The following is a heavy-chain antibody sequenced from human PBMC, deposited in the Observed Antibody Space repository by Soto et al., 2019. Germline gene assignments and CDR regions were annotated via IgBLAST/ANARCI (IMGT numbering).Heavy chain of an antibody. D-gene: IGHD3-3*01. Sequence: RASVKVSCKASGFTFTSSAVQWVRQARGQRLEWIGWIVVGSGNTNYAQKFQERVTITRDMSTSTAYMELSSLRSEDTAVYYCAADGLHYDFWSHFDYWRQGTLVTVSS. CDR3: AADGLHYDFWSHFDY. J-gene: IGHJ4*02. CDR2: IVVGSGNT. V-gene: IGHV1-58*01. CDR1: GFTFTSSA.